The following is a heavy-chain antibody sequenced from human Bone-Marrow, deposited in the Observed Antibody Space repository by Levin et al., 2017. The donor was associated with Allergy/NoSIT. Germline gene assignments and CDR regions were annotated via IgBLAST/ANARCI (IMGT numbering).Heavy chain of an antibody. CDR1: QFTFSSHA. V-gene: IGHV3-33*01. D-gene: IGHD6-19*01. J-gene: IGHJ4*02. CDR2: IWFDGSNK. Sequence: SGESLKISCAASQFTFSSHAMHWVRQAPGKGLEWVAMIWFDGSNKYYGDSVKGRFTISRDNSKQTLYLEMNSLRVDDTAVYYCARDPPDSGWAFDHWGQGTLVTVSS. CDR3: ARDPPDSGWAFDH.